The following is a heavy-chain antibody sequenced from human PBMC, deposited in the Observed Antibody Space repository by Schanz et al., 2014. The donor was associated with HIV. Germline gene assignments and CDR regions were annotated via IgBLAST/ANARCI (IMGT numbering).Heavy chain of an antibody. CDR3: ASAVLCYKAGDYYGSAFDV. V-gene: IGHV1-8*01. CDR2: LNPKSGNT. J-gene: IGHJ3*01. Sequence: ARLVQSGAEVKRPGASVTVSCTAAGSTFPDLDVNWVRQAAGQGLEWMAWLNPKSGNTGYAQKFQGSGIATINPSRRTVYLEVHDLTSDDTAVYSGASAVLCYKAGDYYGSAFDVWGRGTAVTVS. D-gene: IGHD2-21*01. CDR1: GSTFPDLD.